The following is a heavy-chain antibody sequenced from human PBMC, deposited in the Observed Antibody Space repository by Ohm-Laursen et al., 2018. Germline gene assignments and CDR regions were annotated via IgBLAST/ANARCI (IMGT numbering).Heavy chain of an antibody. CDR1: GFTFSSYW. V-gene: IGHV3-7*01. CDR2: IKQDGSEK. CDR3: ARDRLLRYFDWLSGGMDY. J-gene: IGHJ4*02. D-gene: IGHD3-9*01. Sequence: SLRLSCAASGFTFSSYWMSWVRQAPGKGLEWVANIKQDGSEKYYVDSVKGRFTISRDNAKNSLYLQMNSLRAEDTAVYYCARDRLLRYFDWLSGGMDYWGQGTLVTVSS.